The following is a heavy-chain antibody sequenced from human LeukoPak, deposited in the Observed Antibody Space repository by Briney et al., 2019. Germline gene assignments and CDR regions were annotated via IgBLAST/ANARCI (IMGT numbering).Heavy chain of an antibody. CDR1: GGSLSGFY. CDR3: ARDVVAVPGSDNRFDP. Sequence: KPSETLSLTCTVSGGSLSGFYWSWIRQSPRLGLEWIGLTYSDGSTMYNPSLTSRVTISVDTSKNQISLRLTSVTAADTAIYYCARDVVAVPGSDNRFDPWGQGTLVTVSS. V-gene: IGHV4-59*01. J-gene: IGHJ5*02. D-gene: IGHD6-19*01. CDR2: TYSDGST.